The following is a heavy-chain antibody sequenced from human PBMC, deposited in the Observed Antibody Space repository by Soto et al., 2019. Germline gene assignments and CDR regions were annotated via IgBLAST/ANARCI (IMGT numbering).Heavy chain of an antibody. CDR1: GGSISSGGYY. V-gene: IGHV4-31*03. CDR2: IYYSGST. J-gene: IGHJ4*02. Sequence: QVQLQESGPGLVKPSQTLSLTCTVSGGSISSGGYYWSWIRQHPGKGLEWIGYIYYSGSTYYNPSRKCRVXXXVXXSKNQFSLKLSSVTAADTAVYYCARSSTSANYFDYWGQGTLVTVSS. D-gene: IGHD2-2*01. CDR3: ARSSTSANYFDY.